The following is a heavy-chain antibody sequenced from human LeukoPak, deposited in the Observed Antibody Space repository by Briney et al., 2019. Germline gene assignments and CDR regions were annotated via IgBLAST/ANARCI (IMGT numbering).Heavy chain of an antibody. CDR2: IYYSGRT. V-gene: IGHV4-59*01. Sequence: SETLSLTCSVSGDSISSYYWSWIRQPPGKGLEWIGYIYYSGRTNYNPSLKSRVTISVDTSKNQFSLKLSSVTAADTAVYYCARGDIAVAYSDRGMDVWGQGTTVTVSS. D-gene: IGHD6-19*01. CDR3: ARGDIAVAYSDRGMDV. J-gene: IGHJ6*02. CDR1: GDSISSYY.